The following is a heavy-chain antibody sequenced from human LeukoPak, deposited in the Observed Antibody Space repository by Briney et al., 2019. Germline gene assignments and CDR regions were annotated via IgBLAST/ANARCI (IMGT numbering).Heavy chain of an antibody. D-gene: IGHD1-26*01. J-gene: IGHJ3*02. CDR3: ARDKWELLDTFDI. CDR2: IYHSGDT. CDR1: GYSITSGYY. Sequence: SETLSLTCIVSGYSITSGYYWGWIRQPPGKGLEWIGSIYHSGDTYYNPSLKSRVTISVDTSKNQFSLKLSSVTAADTAVYYCARDKWELLDTFDIWGQGTMVTVSS. V-gene: IGHV4-38-2*02.